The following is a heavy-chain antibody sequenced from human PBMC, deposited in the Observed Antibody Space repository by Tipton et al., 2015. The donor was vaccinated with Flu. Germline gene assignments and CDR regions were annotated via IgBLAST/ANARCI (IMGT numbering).Heavy chain of an antibody. CDR1: GFTFSTYE. J-gene: IGHJ4*02. V-gene: IGHV3-48*03. D-gene: IGHD3-16*01. CDR3: ARVWGYSYYFDF. CDR2: ISSSGSTI. Sequence: SLRLSCAASGFTFSTYEMNWVRQAPGKGLEWVSYISSSGSTIYFADYVKGRFTISRDNAKNSLYLQMHSLRAEDTAVYYCARVWGYSYYFDFWGQGTLVTVSS.